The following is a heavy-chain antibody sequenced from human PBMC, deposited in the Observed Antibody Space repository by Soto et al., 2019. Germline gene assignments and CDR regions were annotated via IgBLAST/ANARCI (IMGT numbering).Heavy chain of an antibody. CDR1: GFSFRTHG. V-gene: IGHV3-23*01. CDR2: ISDSGGST. D-gene: IGHD3-16*01. J-gene: IGHJ4*02. Sequence: GGSLRLSCAASGFSFRTHGMSWVRQAPGKGPEWLAIISDSGGSTYYADSVKGRLTISRDNSKNTLFLQMNSLRAEDTAVYYCARAGQRYYFDYWGQGTLVTVSS. CDR3: ARAGQRYYFDY.